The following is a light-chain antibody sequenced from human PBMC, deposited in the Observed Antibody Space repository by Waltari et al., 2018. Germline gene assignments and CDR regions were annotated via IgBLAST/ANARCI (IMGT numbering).Light chain of an antibody. V-gene: IGLV3-1*01. J-gene: IGLJ2*01. Sequence: SYKLTQPPSLSVSPGQTASITCSGDDLEDYYVAWYQQRPGQSPVLLLYQDTKRPSGMPERFSGSNSGNTATLTLRETHTLDDADYYCQAWDNSAVVFGGGTPLTVL. CDR1: DLEDYY. CDR3: QAWDNSAVV. CDR2: QDT.